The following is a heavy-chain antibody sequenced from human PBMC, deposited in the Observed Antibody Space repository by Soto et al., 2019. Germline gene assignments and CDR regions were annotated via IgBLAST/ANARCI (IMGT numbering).Heavy chain of an antibody. CDR1: GGSSSSTSYY. V-gene: IGHV4-39*07. J-gene: IGHJ4*02. D-gene: IGHD1-1*01. Sequence: SETLSLTCTVCGGSSSSTSYYWGWIRQPPGKGLEWIGCIYSSGSTYYNPSLKSRVTISVDTSKNQLSLKLSSVTAADTAVYYCARVRAAQRLGRGNPRGYYFDYWGQGTLVTVSS. CDR2: IYSSGST. CDR3: ARVRAAQRLGRGNPRGYYFDY.